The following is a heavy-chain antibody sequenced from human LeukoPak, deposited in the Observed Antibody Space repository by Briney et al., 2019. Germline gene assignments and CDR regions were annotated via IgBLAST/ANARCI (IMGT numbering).Heavy chain of an antibody. CDR3: ARVASSNRAVFFDY. J-gene: IGHJ4*02. Sequence: SETLSLTCTVSGGSISSYYWSWIRQPPGKGLEWIGYIYYSGSTNYNPSLKRRVTISVDTSKNQFSLKLSSVTAADTAVYYCARVASSNRAVFFDYWGQGTLVTVSS. V-gene: IGHV4-59*01. CDR2: IYYSGST. CDR1: GGSISSYY. D-gene: IGHD6-13*01.